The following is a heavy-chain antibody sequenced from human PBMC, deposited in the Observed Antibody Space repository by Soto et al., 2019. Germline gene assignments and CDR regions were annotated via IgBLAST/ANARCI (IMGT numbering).Heavy chain of an antibody. V-gene: IGHV2-5*02. CDR2: IFWDDDK. CDR3: AYRRLPGAAHFDL. D-gene: IGHD6-13*01. J-gene: IGHJ2*01. CDR1: GFSLSTTGVG. Sequence: QITLKESGPTLVKPTQTLTLTCTVSGFSLSTTGVGVGWIRQAPGKALDYLAIIFWDDDKYYSPPLKSRITITKDPSENQVVLTLTDVAPMDTGTHYWAYRRLPGAAHFDLWGRGTLGTVSS.